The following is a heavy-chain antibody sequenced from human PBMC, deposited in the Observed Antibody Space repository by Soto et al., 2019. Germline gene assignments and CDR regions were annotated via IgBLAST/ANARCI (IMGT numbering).Heavy chain of an antibody. CDR2: IYYSGTTT. CDR3: ARLGGSYAVPHFDY. Sequence: SETLSLTCTVSGGSISSGGYYWTWIRQPPGKGLEWMGYIYYSGTTTNYNPSLKSRVTLSVDTSKNQFSLKLSSVTAADTAVYYCARLGGSYAVPHFDYWGQGTLVTVSS. V-gene: IGHV4-61*08. J-gene: IGHJ4*02. CDR1: GGSISSGGYY. D-gene: IGHD1-26*01.